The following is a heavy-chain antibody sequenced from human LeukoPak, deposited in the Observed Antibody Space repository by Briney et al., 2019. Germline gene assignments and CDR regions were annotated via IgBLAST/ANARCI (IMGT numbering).Heavy chain of an antibody. CDR3: TTSGYSSNGFYYYYMDV. CDR1: GFTFSNAW. Sequence: GGSLRLSCAAAGFTFSNAWMSWVRQAPGKGLEWVGRIKSKTDGGTTDYAAPVKGRFTISRDDSKNTLYLQMNSLKTEDTAVYYCTTSGYSSNGFYYYYMDVWGKGTTVTVSS. V-gene: IGHV3-15*01. D-gene: IGHD6-13*01. J-gene: IGHJ6*03. CDR2: IKSKTDGGTT.